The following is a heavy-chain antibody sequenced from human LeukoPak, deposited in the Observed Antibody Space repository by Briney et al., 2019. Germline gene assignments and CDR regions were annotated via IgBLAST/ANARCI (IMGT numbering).Heavy chain of an antibody. J-gene: IGHJ4*02. CDR2: IKQDGSEK. CDR1: VFTFSSYW. D-gene: IGHD3-3*01. Sequence: PGGSLRLSCAASVFTFSSYWMSWVRQAPGKGLEWVANIKQDGSEKYYVDSVKGRFTISRDNAKNSLYLQMNSLRAEDTAVYYCARDQMYYDFWSGYNGYWGQGTLVTVSS. V-gene: IGHV3-7*01. CDR3: ARDQMYYDFWSGYNGY.